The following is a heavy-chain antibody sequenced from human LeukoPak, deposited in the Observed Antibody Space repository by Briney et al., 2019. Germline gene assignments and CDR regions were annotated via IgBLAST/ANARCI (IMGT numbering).Heavy chain of an antibody. D-gene: IGHD5-12*01. V-gene: IGHV1-8*03. J-gene: IGHJ4*02. Sequence: GASVKLSCKASGYTFTSYDINLVRHATGQGLELMGWMNPNSGSTGYEQKFQGRVTITRNTSISTAYMELSGLRSEDTAVYYCARGRSTGYPYYFEYWGQGTLVTVSS. CDR1: GYTFTSYD. CDR3: ARGRSTGYPYYFEY. CDR2: MNPNSGST.